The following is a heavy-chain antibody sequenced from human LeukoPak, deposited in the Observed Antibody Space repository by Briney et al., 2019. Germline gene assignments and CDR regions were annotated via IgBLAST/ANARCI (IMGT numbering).Heavy chain of an antibody. V-gene: IGHV4-39*07. CDR2: IHYSGST. CDR1: GGSISSYY. Sequence: SETLSLTCTVSGGSISSYYWAWIRQPPGKGLEWIGSIHYSGSTYYNPSLQSRVTISVDTSKNQFSLKLNSVTAADTAVYYCARESGSYLWRSWLNPWGQGTLVTVSS. CDR3: ARESGSYLWRSWLNP. D-gene: IGHD3-16*01. J-gene: IGHJ5*02.